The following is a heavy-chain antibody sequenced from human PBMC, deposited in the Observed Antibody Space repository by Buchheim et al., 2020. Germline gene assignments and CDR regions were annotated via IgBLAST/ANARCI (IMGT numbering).Heavy chain of an antibody. Sequence: QVQLVESGGGVVQPGGSLRLSCAASGFTFSSYGMHWVRQAPGKGLEWVAVISYDGSNKYYADSVKGRFTISRDNSKNKLYLQMNSLRAEDTAVYYCAKVMDPRYYYYYGMDVWGQGTT. CDR1: GFTFSSYG. V-gene: IGHV3-30*18. CDR3: AKVMDPRYYYYYGMDV. CDR2: ISYDGSNK. J-gene: IGHJ6*02. D-gene: IGHD3-10*01.